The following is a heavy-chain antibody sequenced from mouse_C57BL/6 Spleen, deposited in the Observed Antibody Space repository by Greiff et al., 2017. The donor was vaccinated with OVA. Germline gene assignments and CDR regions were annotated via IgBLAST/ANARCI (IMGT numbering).Heavy chain of an antibody. CDR1: GYTFTSYW. Sequence: QVQLQQSGPELVMPGASVKLSCKASGYTFTSYWMHWVKQRPGQGLEWIGEIDPSDSYTNYNQKFKGKSTLTVDKSSSTAYMQLSSLTSEDSAVYYCARWGSTGTSTYYAMDYWGQGTSVTVSS. CDR2: IDPSDSYT. CDR3: ARWGSTGTSTYYAMDY. D-gene: IGHD4-1*02. V-gene: IGHV1-69*01. J-gene: IGHJ4*01.